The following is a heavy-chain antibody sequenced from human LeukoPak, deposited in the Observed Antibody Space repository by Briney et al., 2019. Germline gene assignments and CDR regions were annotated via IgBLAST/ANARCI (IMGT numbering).Heavy chain of an antibody. D-gene: IGHD6-13*01. CDR1: GGSISSSSYY. CDR2: IYYSGST. CDR3: ARAYLAAAGTFDY. Sequence: PSETLSLTCTVSGGSISSSSYYWGWIRQPPGKGLEWIGSIYYSGSTYYNPSLKSRVTISVDTSKNQFSLKLSSVTAADTAVYYCARAYLAAAGTFDYWGQGTLVTVSS. V-gene: IGHV4-39*07. J-gene: IGHJ4*02.